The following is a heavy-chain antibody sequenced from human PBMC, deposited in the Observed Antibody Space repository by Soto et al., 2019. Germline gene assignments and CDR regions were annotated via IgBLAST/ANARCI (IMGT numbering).Heavy chain of an antibody. J-gene: IGHJ6*02. V-gene: IGHV1-18*04. D-gene: IGHD2-8*01. Sequence: QVQLVQSGAEVKKPGASVKVSCKASGYTFTSYGISWVRQAPGQGLEWMGWISAYNGKTNYAQKLQGRVTMTTDTSASTAPLGIRSLRSGDTAVYYCARDREDIVLMGGGHYGMDVWGQGTTVTVSS. CDR3: ARDREDIVLMGGGHYGMDV. CDR2: ISAYNGKT. CDR1: GYTFTSYG.